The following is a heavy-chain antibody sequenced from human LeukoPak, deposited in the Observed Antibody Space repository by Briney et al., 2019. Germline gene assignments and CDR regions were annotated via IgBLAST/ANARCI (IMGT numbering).Heavy chain of an antibody. CDR3: ARENFQY. J-gene: IGHJ4*02. Sequence: PRGSLRLSCAASGFTFSSYWMNWVRQAPGKGLEWVANIKPDGSDQYYVDSVKGRFTISRDNAKNSLYLQMNSLRAEDTAVYYCARENFQYWAQGTLVTVSS. V-gene: IGHV3-7*04. CDR2: IKPDGSDQ. CDR1: GFTFSSYW.